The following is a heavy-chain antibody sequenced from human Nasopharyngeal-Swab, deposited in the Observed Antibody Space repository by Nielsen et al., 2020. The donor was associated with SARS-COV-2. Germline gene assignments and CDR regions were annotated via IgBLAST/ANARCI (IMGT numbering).Heavy chain of an antibody. J-gene: IGHJ4*02. CDR3: TTDYYFDY. V-gene: IGHV3-73*01. Sequence: GESLKIACAASGFIFSGSAMHWVRQASGQGMDWVGRIGDTDHNYATTYAAAVKGRFTISRDDSKNTAFLQMDSLKTEDTALYYCTTDYYFDYWSQGTLVTVSS. CDR1: GFIFSGSA. CDR2: IGDTDHNYAT.